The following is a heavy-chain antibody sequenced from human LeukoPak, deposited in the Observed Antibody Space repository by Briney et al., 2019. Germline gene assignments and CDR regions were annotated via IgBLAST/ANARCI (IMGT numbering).Heavy chain of an antibody. D-gene: IGHD2-2*01. V-gene: IGHV3-48*04. Sequence: GGSLRLSCAASGFTFSSYSMNWVRQAPGKGLEWVSYISSSGSTINYADSVKGRFTISRDNTKNSLYLQMNSLRAEDTAVYYCAREITSSRSNWFDPWGQGTLVIVSS. CDR3: AREITSSRSNWFDP. CDR2: ISSSGSTI. CDR1: GFTFSSYS. J-gene: IGHJ5*02.